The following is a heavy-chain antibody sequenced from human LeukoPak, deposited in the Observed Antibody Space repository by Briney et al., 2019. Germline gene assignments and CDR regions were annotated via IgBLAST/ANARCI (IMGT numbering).Heavy chain of an antibody. CDR3: ARAYGYYDSSGYRN. D-gene: IGHD3-22*01. V-gene: IGHV3-7*01. Sequence: PGGSLRLSCAASGFTFSSYWMSWVRQAPGKGLEWVANIKQDGSEKYYVDSVKGRFTISRDNAKNSLYLQMNSLRAEETAVYYCARAYGYYDSSGYRNWGQGTLVTVSS. CDR2: IKQDGSEK. J-gene: IGHJ4*02. CDR1: GFTFSSYW.